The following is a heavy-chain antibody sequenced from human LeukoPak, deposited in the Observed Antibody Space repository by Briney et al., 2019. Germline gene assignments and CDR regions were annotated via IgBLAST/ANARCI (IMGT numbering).Heavy chain of an antibody. CDR1: GFTFSSYA. CDR2: ISGSGLTP. D-gene: IGHD3-3*01. CDR3: AKDVLLEWLLGNFHY. J-gene: IGHJ4*02. Sequence: PGGSLRLSCAASGFTFSSYAMNWVRQAPGKGLEWVPGISGSGLTPYYADSVKGRFTISRDNSKNTRYLQMNSLRAEDTAVYYCAKDVLLEWLLGNFHYWGQGTLVTVSS. V-gene: IGHV3-23*01.